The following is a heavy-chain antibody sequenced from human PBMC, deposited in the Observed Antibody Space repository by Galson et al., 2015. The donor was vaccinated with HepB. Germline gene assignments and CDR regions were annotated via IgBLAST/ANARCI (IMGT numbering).Heavy chain of an antibody. V-gene: IGHV3-30*02. Sequence: SLRLSCAASGFTFSSYGMHWVRQAPGKGLEWVAFIRYDGSNKYYADSVKGRFTISRDNSKNTLYLQMNSLRAEDTAVYYCAKEGGGSGWPNLGGFDYWGQGTLVTVSS. CDR3: AKEGGGSGWPNLGGFDY. D-gene: IGHD6-19*01. CDR2: IRYDGSNK. J-gene: IGHJ4*02. CDR1: GFTFSSYG.